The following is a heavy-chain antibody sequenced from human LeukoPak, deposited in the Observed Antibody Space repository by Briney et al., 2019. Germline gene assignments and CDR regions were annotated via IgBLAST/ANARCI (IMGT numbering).Heavy chain of an antibody. CDR2: IYHSGST. CDR1: GGSISSGGYS. V-gene: IGHV4-30-2*01. CDR3: ASGSSLRAFDI. Sequence: PSETLSLICAVSGGSISSGGYSWSWIRQPPGKGLEWIGYIYHSGSTYYNPSLKSRVTISVDRSKNQFSLKLSSVTAADTAVYYCASGSSLRAFDIWGQGTMVTVSS. D-gene: IGHD3-10*01. J-gene: IGHJ3*02.